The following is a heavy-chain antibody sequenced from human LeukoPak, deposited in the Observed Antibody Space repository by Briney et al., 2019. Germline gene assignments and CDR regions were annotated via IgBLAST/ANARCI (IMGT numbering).Heavy chain of an antibody. CDR3: ATEYKGY. CDR1: GFTFSSYA. V-gene: IGHV3-7*03. CDR2: IKQDGSEE. D-gene: IGHD2-15*01. Sequence: GSLRLSCTASGFTFSSYAMNWVRQAPGKGLEWLANIKQDGSEENYVDSVKGRFTISRDNAKNSLYLQINSLRADDTAIYYCATEYKGYWGQGTLVTVSS. J-gene: IGHJ4*02.